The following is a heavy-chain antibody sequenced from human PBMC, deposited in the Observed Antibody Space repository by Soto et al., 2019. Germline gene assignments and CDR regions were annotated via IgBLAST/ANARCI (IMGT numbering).Heavy chain of an antibody. CDR3: ARDRHGSDWYTYYFYTLAV. J-gene: IGHJ6*02. CDR2: ISGSGESI. D-gene: IGHD6-13*01. CDR1: GFIFSDYA. Sequence: EVQLLESGGGLVQPGASLRLSCAASGFIFSDYAMTWVRQAPGKGLEWVSGISGSGESIYYADSVEGRFTISRDNSKNTMYLQMNSLRGEDTAVYYCARDRHGSDWYTYYFYTLAVWGQGTTVTFSS. V-gene: IGHV3-23*01.